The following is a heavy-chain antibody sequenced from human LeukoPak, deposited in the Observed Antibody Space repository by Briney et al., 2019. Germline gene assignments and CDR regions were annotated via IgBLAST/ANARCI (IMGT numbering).Heavy chain of an antibody. V-gene: IGHV4-34*01. J-gene: IGHJ4*02. Sequence: SETLSLTRAVYGGSFSGYYWSWIRQPPGKGLEWIGEINHSGSTNYNPSLKSRVTISVDTSKNQFSLKLSSVTAADTAVYYCAGPGIAAAGFDYWGQGTLVTVSS. CDR1: GGSFSGYY. CDR3: AGPGIAAAGFDY. CDR2: INHSGST. D-gene: IGHD6-13*01.